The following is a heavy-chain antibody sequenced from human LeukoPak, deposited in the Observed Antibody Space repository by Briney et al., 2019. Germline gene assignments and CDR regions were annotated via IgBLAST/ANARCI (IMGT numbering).Heavy chain of an antibody. CDR1: GGSISSYY. D-gene: IGHD2-15*01. CDR3: ARHYRSGGSCYGLLDY. CDR2: IYYSGST. Sequence: SETLSLTCTVSGGSISSYYWSWIRQPPGKGLEWIGYIYYSGSTNYNPSLKSRVTISVDTSKNQFSLKLSSVTAADTAVYYCARHYRSGGSCYGLLDYWGQGTLVTVSS. J-gene: IGHJ4*02. V-gene: IGHV4-59*08.